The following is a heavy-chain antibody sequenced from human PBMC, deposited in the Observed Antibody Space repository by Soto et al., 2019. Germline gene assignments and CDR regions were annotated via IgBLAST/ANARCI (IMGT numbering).Heavy chain of an antibody. CDR3: ARVSEREQLVGNYGMDV. CDR2: INPNSGGT. CDR1: GYTFTGYY. V-gene: IGHV1-2*04. J-gene: IGHJ6*02. D-gene: IGHD6-6*01. Sequence: QVQLVQSGAEVKKPGASVKVSCKASGYTFTGYYMHWVRQAPGQGLEWMGWINPNSGGTNYAQKFQGWVTMTRDTSISTAYMELGRLRSDDTAVYYCARVSEREQLVGNYGMDVWGQGTTVTVSS.